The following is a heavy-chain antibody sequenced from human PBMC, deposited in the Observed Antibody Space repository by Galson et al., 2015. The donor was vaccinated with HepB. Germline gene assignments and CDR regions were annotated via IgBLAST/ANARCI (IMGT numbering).Heavy chain of an antibody. CDR2: INAGNGNT. V-gene: IGHV1-3*01. CDR3: ARMQFDY. Sequence: SVKVSCKASGYTFTSYAMHWVRQAPGQRLEWMGWINAGNGNTQYSQKFQGRVTITRDTSASTAYMELSSLRSEDTAVYYCARMQFDYWGQGTLVTVSS. CDR1: GYTFTSYA. J-gene: IGHJ4*02.